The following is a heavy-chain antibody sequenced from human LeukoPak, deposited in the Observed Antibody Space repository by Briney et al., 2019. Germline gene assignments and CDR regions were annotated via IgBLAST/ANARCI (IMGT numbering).Heavy chain of an antibody. J-gene: IGHJ4*02. CDR1: GFTFSSYG. CDR2: IWYDGSNK. V-gene: IGHV3-33*01. Sequence: GRSLRLSCAASGFTFSSYGMHWVRQAPGKGLEWVAVIWYDGSNKYYADSVKGRFTISRDNSKNTLYLQMNSLRAEDTAVCYCARDPYTTSSGYYLFDYWGQGTLVTVSS. D-gene: IGHD3-22*01. CDR3: ARDPYTTSSGYYLFDY.